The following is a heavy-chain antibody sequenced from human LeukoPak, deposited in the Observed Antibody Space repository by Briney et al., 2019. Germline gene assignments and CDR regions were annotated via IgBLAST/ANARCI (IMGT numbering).Heavy chain of an antibody. CDR3: ARGGTGWLQRLDY. Sequence: GASVKVSCKASGGTFSSYAISWVRQAPGQGLEWMGRIIPILGIANYAQKFQGRVTITADKSTSTAYMELSSLRSEDTAVYYCARGGTGWLQRLDYWGQGTLVTVSS. D-gene: IGHD5-24*01. J-gene: IGHJ4*02. V-gene: IGHV1-69*04. CDR2: IIPILGIA. CDR1: GGTFSSYA.